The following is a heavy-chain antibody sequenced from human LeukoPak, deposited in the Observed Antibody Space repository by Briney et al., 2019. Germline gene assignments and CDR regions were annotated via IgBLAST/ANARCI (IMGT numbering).Heavy chain of an antibody. Sequence: SETLSLTCTVSGGSISSGSYYWGWIRQPPGKGLEWIGSIYYSGSTYYNPSLKSRVTISVDTSNNQFSLKLSSVTAADMAVYYCARQGAMTGNFQHWGQGTLVTVSS. CDR1: GGSISSGSYY. CDR3: ARQGAMTGNFQH. J-gene: IGHJ1*01. V-gene: IGHV4-39*01. CDR2: IYYSGST. D-gene: IGHD3-9*01.